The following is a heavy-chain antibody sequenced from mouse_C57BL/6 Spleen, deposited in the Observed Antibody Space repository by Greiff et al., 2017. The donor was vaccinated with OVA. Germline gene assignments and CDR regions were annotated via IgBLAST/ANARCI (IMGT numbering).Heavy chain of an antibody. V-gene: IGHV3-6*01. CDR1: GYSITSGYY. CDR3: ARETTGDYAMDY. Sequence: VQLQQSGPGLVKPSQSLSLTCSVTGYSITSGYYWNWIRQFPGNKLEWMGYISYDGSNNYNPSLKNRISITRDTSKNQFFLKLNSVTTEDTATYYCARETTGDYAMDYWGQGTSVTVSS. J-gene: IGHJ4*01. CDR2: ISYDGSN. D-gene: IGHD1-1*01.